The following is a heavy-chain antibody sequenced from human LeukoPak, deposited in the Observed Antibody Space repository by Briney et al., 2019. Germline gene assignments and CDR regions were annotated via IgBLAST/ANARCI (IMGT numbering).Heavy chain of an antibody. CDR3: ARVRSTGWYYFDY. J-gene: IGHJ4*02. Sequence: PSETLSLTCTVSGGSISGYYWSWIRQPPGKGLECIGYIHSSGSTNYNPSLKSRVTISVDTSKNHFSLKLTSVTAADTAVYYCARVRSTGWYYFDYWGQGTLVTISS. CDR1: GGSISGYY. D-gene: IGHD6-19*01. CDR2: IHSSGST. V-gene: IGHV4-59*01.